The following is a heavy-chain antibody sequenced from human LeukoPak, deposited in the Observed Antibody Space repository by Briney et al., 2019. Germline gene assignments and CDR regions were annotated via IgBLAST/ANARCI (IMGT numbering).Heavy chain of an antibody. CDR3: ARAYRYSSGWGRYYYYYMDV. Sequence: NPSETLSLTCTVSGGSISSYYWSWIRQPPGKGLEWIGYIYYSGSTDYNPSLKSRVTISVDTYKKQFSLKLSSVTAADTAVYYCARAYRYSSGWGRYYYYYMDVWGKGTTVTISS. D-gene: IGHD6-19*01. V-gene: IGHV4-59*01. CDR2: IYYSGST. J-gene: IGHJ6*03. CDR1: GGSISSYY.